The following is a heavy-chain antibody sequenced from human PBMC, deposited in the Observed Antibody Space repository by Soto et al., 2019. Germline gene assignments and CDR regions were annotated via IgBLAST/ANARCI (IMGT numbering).Heavy chain of an antibody. D-gene: IGHD3-3*01. CDR1: GGTFSSYA. V-gene: IGHV1-69*12. CDR3: ARFWSGYHAPKYNWFDP. Sequence: QVQLVQSGAEVKKPGSSVKVSCKASGGTFSSYAISWVRQAPGQGLEWMEGIIPIFGTANYAQKFQGRVTSTADESTSTAYMELSSLRSEDTAVYYCARFWSGYHAPKYNWFDPWGQGTLVTVSS. J-gene: IGHJ5*02. CDR2: IIPIFGTA.